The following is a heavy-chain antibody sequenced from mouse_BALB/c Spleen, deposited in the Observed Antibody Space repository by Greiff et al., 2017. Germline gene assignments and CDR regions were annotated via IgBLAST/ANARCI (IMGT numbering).Heavy chain of an antibody. CDR3: ARYGYDYYAMDY. D-gene: IGHD2-2*01. J-gene: IGHJ4*01. CDR1: GFTFSSYT. CDR2: ISSGGGNT. Sequence: EVQRVESGGGLVKPGGSLKLSCAASGFTFSSYTMSWVRQTPEKRLEWVATISSGGGNTYYPDSVKGRFTISRDNAKNNLYLQMSSLRSEDTALYYCARYGYDYYAMDYWGQGTSVTVSS. V-gene: IGHV5-9*03.